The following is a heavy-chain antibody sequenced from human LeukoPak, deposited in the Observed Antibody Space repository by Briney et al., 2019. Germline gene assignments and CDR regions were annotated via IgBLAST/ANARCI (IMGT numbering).Heavy chain of an antibody. CDR2: IIPIFGTA. D-gene: IGHD6-19*01. V-gene: IGHV1-69*13. J-gene: IGHJ4*02. Sequence: SVKVSCKASVGTFSSYAISWVRQAPGQGLEWMGGIIPIFGTANYAQKFQGRVTITADESTSTAYIELSSLRSEDTAVYYCARVQGSSGWYYFDYWGQGTLVTVSS. CDR3: ARVQGSSGWYYFDY. CDR1: VGTFSSYA.